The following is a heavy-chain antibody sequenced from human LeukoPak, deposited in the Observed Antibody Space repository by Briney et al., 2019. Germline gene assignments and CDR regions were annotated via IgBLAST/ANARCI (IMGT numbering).Heavy chain of an antibody. Sequence: GASVKVSCKASGGTFSSYAISWVRQAPGQGLEWMGGIIPIFGTANYAQKFQGRVTITADESTSTAYMELSSLRSEDTAVYYCARDNHSTLSMPFDYWGQGTLVTVSS. CDR3: ARDNHSTLSMPFDY. V-gene: IGHV1-69*13. CDR1: GGTFSSYA. D-gene: IGHD2/OR15-2a*01. CDR2: IIPIFGTA. J-gene: IGHJ4*02.